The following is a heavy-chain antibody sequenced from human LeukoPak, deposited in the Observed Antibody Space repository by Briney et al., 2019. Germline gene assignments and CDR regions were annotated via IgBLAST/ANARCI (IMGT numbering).Heavy chain of an antibody. J-gene: IGHJ4*02. CDR3: ARDLSDGMAMAYYFDY. V-gene: IGHV1-18*01. CDR2: ISAYNGNT. D-gene: IGHD5-24*01. CDR1: GYTXTSYG. Sequence: ASVKVSCKASGYTXTSYGISWVRQAPGQGLEWMGWISAYNGNTNYAQKLQGRVTMTTDTSTSTAYMELRSLRSDDTAVYYCARDLSDGMAMAYYFDYWGQGTLVTVSS.